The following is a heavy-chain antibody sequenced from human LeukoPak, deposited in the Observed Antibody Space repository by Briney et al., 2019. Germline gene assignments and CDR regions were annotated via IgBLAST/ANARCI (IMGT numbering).Heavy chain of an antibody. Sequence: PSETLSLTCAVYGGSFSGYYWSWIRQPPGKGLEWIGYIYYSGSTYYNPSLKSRVTISVDTSKNQFSLKLSSVTAADTAVYYCARDPSGSSATMDVWGKGTTVTVSS. J-gene: IGHJ6*04. CDR3: ARDPSGSSATMDV. V-gene: IGHV4-30-4*08. CDR2: IYYSGST. D-gene: IGHD1-26*01. CDR1: GGSFSGYY.